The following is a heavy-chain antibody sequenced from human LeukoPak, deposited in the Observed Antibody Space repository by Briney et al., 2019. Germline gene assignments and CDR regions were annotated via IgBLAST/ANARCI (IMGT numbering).Heavy chain of an antibody. V-gene: IGHV3-23*01. CDR2: ISGSGGSS. D-gene: IGHD2-21*02. CDR3: ARDGDSTRNYYYYMDV. Sequence: GGSLRLSCAASGFTFSSYAMSWVRQAPGKGLEWVSAISGSGGSSYYADSVKGRFTNSRDHSKNTLYLQINSLTAEDTAVYYCARDGDSTRNYYYYMDVWGKGTTVTVSS. CDR1: GFTFSSYA. J-gene: IGHJ6*03.